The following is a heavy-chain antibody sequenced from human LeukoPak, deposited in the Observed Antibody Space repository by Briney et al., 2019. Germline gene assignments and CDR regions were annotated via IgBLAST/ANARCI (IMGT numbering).Heavy chain of an antibody. CDR3: ARGPSNRHFDY. J-gene: IGHJ4*02. Sequence: GGSLRLSCAASGFIFSSYGMHWVRQAPGKGLEWVAVIWYDRSNKYYADSVKGRFTISRDNSKNTLYLQMNSLRAEDTAVYYCARGPSNRHFDYWGQGTLVTVSS. CDR1: GFIFSSYG. D-gene: IGHD2/OR15-2a*01. CDR2: IWYDRSNK. V-gene: IGHV3-33*01.